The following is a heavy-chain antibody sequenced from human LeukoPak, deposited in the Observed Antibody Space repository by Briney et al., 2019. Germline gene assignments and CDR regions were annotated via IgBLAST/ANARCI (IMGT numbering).Heavy chain of an antibody. Sequence: PSQTLSLTCTVSGGSISSGGYYWSWIRQHPGKGLEWIGYIYYSGSTYYNPSLKSRVTISVDTSKNQFSLKLSSVTAADTAVYYCARGTTIFGVVIIPNWFDPWGQGTLVTVSS. CDR2: IYYSGST. J-gene: IGHJ5*02. V-gene: IGHV4-31*03. D-gene: IGHD3-3*01. CDR1: GGSISSGGYY. CDR3: ARGTTIFGVVIIPNWFDP.